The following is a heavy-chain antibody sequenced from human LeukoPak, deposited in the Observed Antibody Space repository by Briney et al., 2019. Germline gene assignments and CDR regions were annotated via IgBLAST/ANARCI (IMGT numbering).Heavy chain of an antibody. J-gene: IGHJ5*02. V-gene: IGHV3-21*01. CDR1: GFTFSTYS. D-gene: IGHD5-12*01. Sequence: GGSLRLSCAASGFTFSTYSMNWVRQAPGKGLEWVSSISSSSSYIYYADSVKGRFTISRDNAKNSLYLQMNSLRAEDTAVYYCARDVAFSGYETMIDPWGQGTLVTVSS. CDR2: ISSSSSYI. CDR3: ARDVAFSGYETMIDP.